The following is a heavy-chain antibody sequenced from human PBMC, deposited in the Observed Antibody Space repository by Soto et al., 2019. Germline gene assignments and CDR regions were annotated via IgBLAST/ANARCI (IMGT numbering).Heavy chain of an antibody. CDR2: ISTSNNNM. D-gene: IGHD4-17*01. CDR3: VIDLHYAFDY. CDR1: GFTFSEFT. V-gene: IGHV3-48*01. J-gene: IGHJ4*02. Sequence: GSLRLSCAASGFTFSEFTMNWVRQAPGKGLEWISYISTSNNNMKYADSVKGRFTISRDNAKNSLYLQMNSLRVDDTAFYYCVIDLHYAFDYWGQGTLVTVSS.